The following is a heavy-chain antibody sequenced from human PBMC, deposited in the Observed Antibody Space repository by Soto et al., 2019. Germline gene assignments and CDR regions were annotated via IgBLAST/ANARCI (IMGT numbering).Heavy chain of an antibody. CDR3: ANVPIWRGGSSCYTEGFDS. CDR2: ISAGGDT. J-gene: IGHJ4*02. Sequence: GGSLRLSCVASGFVFSDYAMSWVRQAPGKGLEWVSAISAGGDTYYADSVKGRFTVSRANSKNTLYLQMNSLRAKDTAIYYCANVPIWRGGSSCYTEGFDSWGQGTLVTAPQ. D-gene: IGHD3-3*01. V-gene: IGHV3-23*01. CDR1: GFVFSDYA.